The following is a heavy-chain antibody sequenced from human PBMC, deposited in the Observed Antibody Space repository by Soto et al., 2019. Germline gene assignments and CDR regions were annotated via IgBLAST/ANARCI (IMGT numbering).Heavy chain of an antibody. CDR3: ARDAGYSSGWGENYFDY. CDR2: ISSSSSYI. J-gene: IGHJ4*02. Sequence: EVQLVESGGGLVKPGGSLRLSCAASGFTFSSYSMNWVRQAPGKGLEWVSSISSSSSYIYYADSVKGRFTISRDNAKNSLYLQMNSLRAEDTAVYYCARDAGYSSGWGENYFDYWGQGTLVTVSS. CDR1: GFTFSSYS. V-gene: IGHV3-21*01. D-gene: IGHD6-19*01.